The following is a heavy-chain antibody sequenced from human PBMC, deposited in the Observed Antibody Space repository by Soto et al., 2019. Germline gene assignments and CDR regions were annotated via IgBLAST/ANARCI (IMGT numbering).Heavy chain of an antibody. J-gene: IGHJ6*02. V-gene: IGHV4-39*01. Sequence: SETLSLTCTVSGGSSSSSSYYWGWIRQPPGKGLEWIGNVYYGGSTYYNPSLKSRVTISVETSKSQFSLKLSSVTAADTAVYYCAGGDYYHSSGYYFYYYTMDVWGQGTTVTVS. CDR3: AGGDYYHSSGYYFYYYTMDV. D-gene: IGHD3-22*01. CDR2: VYYGGST. CDR1: GGSSSSSSYY.